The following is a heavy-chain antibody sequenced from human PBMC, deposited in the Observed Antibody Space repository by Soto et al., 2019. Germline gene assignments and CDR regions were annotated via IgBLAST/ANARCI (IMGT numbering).Heavy chain of an antibody. Sequence: QVQLVQSGAEVKKPGASVKVSCKASGYTFTGYYMHWVRQAPGQGLEWMGWINPNSGGTNYAQKFQGWVTMTRDTSISTAYMELSRLRSDDTAVYYCARGGLRSSGWSDYYYYGMDVWGQGTTVTVSS. D-gene: IGHD6-19*01. V-gene: IGHV1-2*04. CDR2: INPNSGGT. CDR1: GYTFTGYY. CDR3: ARGGLRSSGWSDYYYYGMDV. J-gene: IGHJ6*02.